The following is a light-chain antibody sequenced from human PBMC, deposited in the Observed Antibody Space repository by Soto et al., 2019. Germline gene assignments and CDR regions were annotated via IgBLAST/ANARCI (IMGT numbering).Light chain of an antibody. CDR3: QQNYNPPLT. J-gene: IGKJ1*01. V-gene: IGKV1-39*01. CDR1: ESISTY. CDR2: ASS. Sequence: DIQMTQSPSSLSASVGDRITITCRASESISTYLIWYQQQPGKAPKLLIYASSRLQSGVPSRFSGSGSGTDFTLTISSLQPEDFATYFCQQNYNPPLTFGQGTKVEIK.